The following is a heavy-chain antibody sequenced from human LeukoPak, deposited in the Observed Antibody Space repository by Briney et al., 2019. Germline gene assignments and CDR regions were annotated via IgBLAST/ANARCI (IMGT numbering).Heavy chain of an antibody. V-gene: IGHV1-18*04. CDR1: GYTFTGYY. D-gene: IGHD3-10*01. CDR2: ISAYNGQT. CDR3: AKDLYSSLSGSEVFDV. Sequence: ASVKVSCKASGYTFTGYYMHWVRQAPGQGLEWMGWISAYNGQTNYAQEFQGRVTMTTDISTTTAYMELTGLRFNDTAVYYCAKDLYSSLSGSEVFDVWGQGTRVTVSS. J-gene: IGHJ3*01.